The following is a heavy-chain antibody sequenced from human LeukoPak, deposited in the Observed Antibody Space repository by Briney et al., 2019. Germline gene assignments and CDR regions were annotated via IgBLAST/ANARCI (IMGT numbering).Heavy chain of an antibody. J-gene: IGHJ2*01. CDR1: ARSLGNFD. CDR2: IYTRGTH. CDR3: AGRSSRWYQDWYFDL. V-gene: IGHV4-4*07. Sequence: SQTLSLTCPVSARSLGNFDCSWVRHPARKVLEWIGRIYTRGTHNYNPSLKRRATMSEDTSKTQFTLKLSAVTAADTAVYYCAGRSSRWYQDWYFDLWGRGTLVTVSS. D-gene: IGHD6-13*01.